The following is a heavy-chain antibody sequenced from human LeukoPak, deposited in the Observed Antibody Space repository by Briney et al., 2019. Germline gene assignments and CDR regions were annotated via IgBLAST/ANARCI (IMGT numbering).Heavy chain of an antibody. CDR1: GFTFDDYA. CDR2: ISWNSGSI. J-gene: IGHJ1*01. V-gene: IGHV3-9*01. CDR3: AKDYDYVWGSYGWYFQH. Sequence: GRSLRLSCAASGFTFDDYAMHWVRQAPGKGLEWVSGISWNSGSIGYADSVKGRFTISRDNSKNTLYLQMNSLRAEDTAVYYCAKDYDYVWGSYGWYFQHWGQGTLVTVSS. D-gene: IGHD3-16*02.